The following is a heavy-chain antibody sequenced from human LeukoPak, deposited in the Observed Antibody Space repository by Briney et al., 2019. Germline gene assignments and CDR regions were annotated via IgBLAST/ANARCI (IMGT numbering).Heavy chain of an antibody. CDR2: ISANNGDT. V-gene: IGHV1-18*01. Sequence: ASVKVSCKASGYTFTSYGISWVRQAPGQGLGWVGWISANNGDTDYAQKFQARVTMTTDTSTSTAYMELRSLRSDDTAVYYCARESHVTREDSWGQGTLVIVSS. CDR1: GYTFTSYG. D-gene: IGHD1-26*01. CDR3: ARESHVTREDS. J-gene: IGHJ4*02.